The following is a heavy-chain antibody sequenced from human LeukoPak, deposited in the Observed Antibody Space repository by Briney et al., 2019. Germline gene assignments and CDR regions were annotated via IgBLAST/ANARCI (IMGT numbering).Heavy chain of an antibody. CDR1: GFTFDDYA. V-gene: IGHV3-9*01. J-gene: IGHJ4*02. Sequence: GGSLRLSCAASGFTFDDYAMHWVRQAPGKGLEWVSGISWNSGSIGYADSVKGRFTISRDNAKNSLYLQMNSLRAEDTALYYCARERSAAALDYWGQGTLVTVSS. CDR2: ISWNSGSI. D-gene: IGHD6-13*01. CDR3: ARERSAAALDY.